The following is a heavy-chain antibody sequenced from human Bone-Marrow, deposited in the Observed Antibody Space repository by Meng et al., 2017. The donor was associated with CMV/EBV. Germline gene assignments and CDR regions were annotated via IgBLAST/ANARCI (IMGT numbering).Heavy chain of an antibody. CDR2: IRYDGSNK. D-gene: IGHD2-2*01. Sequence: GGSLRLSCAASGFTFSSYGMHWVRQAPGKGLEWVAFIRYDGSNKYYADSVKGRFTISRDNSKNTLYLQMNSLRAEDTAVYYCARDKDIVVVPAVTYYYYYGMDVWGQGTTVTVSS. J-gene: IGHJ6*02. V-gene: IGHV3-30*02. CDR1: GFTFSSYG. CDR3: ARDKDIVVVPAVTYYYYYGMDV.